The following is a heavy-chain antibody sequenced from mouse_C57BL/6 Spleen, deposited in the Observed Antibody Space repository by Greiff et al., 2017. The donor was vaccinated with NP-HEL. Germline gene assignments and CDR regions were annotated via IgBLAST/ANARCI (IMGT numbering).Heavy chain of an antibody. CDR1: GFTFSSYA. D-gene: IGHD1-1*01. CDR2: ISSGGDYI. V-gene: IGHV5-9-1*02. Sequence: EVQRVESGEGLVKPGGSLKLSCAASGFTFSSYAMSWVRQTPEKRLEWVAYISSGGDYIYYADTVKGRFTISRDNARNTLYLQMSSLKSEDTAMYYCTRAGDLYYFDYWGQGTTLTVSS. J-gene: IGHJ2*01. CDR3: TRAGDLYYFDY.